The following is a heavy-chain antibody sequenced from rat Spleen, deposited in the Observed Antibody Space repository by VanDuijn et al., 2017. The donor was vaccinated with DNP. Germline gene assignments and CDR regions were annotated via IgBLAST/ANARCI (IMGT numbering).Heavy chain of an antibody. J-gene: IGHJ1*01. CDR3: TRGAGSPYWSFDF. Sequence: EVQLQESGPGLVKPSQSLSLTCSVTGYSITSNYWGWIRKFPGNKMEWIGHISYSGSTGYNPSLKSRISITRDTSKNQFFLQVNSVTTEDTATYYCTRGAGSPYWSFDFWGPGTVVTVSS. CDR2: ISYSGST. D-gene: IGHD5-1*01. CDR1: GYSITSNY. V-gene: IGHV3-1*01.